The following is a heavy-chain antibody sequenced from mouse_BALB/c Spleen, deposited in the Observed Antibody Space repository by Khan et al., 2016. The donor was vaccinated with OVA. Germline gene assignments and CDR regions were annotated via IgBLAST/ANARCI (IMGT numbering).Heavy chain of an antibody. J-gene: IGHJ4*01. V-gene: IGHV2-3*01. CDR3: AKGGYYGMDY. CDR2: FWCDGST. Sequence: VQLKQSGPGLVAPSQSLSITCTVSGFSSSSYGVSWVRQPPGKGLEWLGVFWCDGSTYYHPALISSLRISKENSKSQVSLKLNSLQTDDTATYYCAKGGYYGMDYWGQGTSVTVSS. CDR1: GFSSSSYG.